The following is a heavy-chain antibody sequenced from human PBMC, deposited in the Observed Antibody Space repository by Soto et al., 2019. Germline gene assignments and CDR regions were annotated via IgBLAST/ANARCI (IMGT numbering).Heavy chain of an antibody. CDR3: YYYGMDV. J-gene: IGHJ6*02. Sequence: RSLRLSCAASGFTFSSYAMHWVRQAPGKGLEWVAVISYDGSNKYYADSVKGRFTISRDNSKNTLYLQMNSLRAEDTAVYYSYYYGMDVWGQGTTVTVSS. CDR2: ISYDGSNK. V-gene: IGHV3-30-3*01. CDR1: GFTFSSYA.